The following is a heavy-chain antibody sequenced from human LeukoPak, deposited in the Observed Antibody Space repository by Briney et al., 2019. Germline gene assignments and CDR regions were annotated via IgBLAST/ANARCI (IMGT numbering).Heavy chain of an antibody. Sequence: PGGSLRLSCAASGFTVSSNYMSWVRQAQGKGLEWVSVIYSGGNTYYADSVKGRFTISRDNSKNTLYLQMNSLRDVDTAVYYCARGHHSESYKADYWGQGTLVTVSS. J-gene: IGHJ4*02. CDR1: GFTVSSNY. CDR2: IYSGGNT. V-gene: IGHV3-53*01. D-gene: IGHD3-10*01. CDR3: ARGHHSESYKADY.